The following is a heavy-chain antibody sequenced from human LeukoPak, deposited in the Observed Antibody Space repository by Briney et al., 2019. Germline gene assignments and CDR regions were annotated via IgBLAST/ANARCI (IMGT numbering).Heavy chain of an antibody. D-gene: IGHD6-6*01. J-gene: IGHJ1*01. CDR3: ASIPLITARTGQYFQH. Sequence: SETLSLTCTVSGGSISTRSYYWGWIRQPPGKGLEWIVNIFYGGDTHKNPSLKSRVTISLDTSKNQFSLNLTSVTAADTAVYYCASIPLITARTGQYFQHWGQGTLVTVSS. CDR2: IFYGGDT. CDR1: GGSISTRSYY. V-gene: IGHV4-39*07.